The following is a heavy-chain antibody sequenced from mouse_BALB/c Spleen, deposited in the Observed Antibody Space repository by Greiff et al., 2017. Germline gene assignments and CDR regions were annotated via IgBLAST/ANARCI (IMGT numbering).Heavy chain of an antibody. CDR3: ASNPDFDY. Sequence: VQLKQSGAELVKPGASVKLSCTASGFNIKDTYMHWVKQRPEQGLEWIGRIDPANGNTKYDPKFQGKATITADTSSNTAYLQLSSLTSEDTAVYYCASNPDFDYWGQGTTLTVSS. V-gene: IGHV14-3*02. CDR1: GFNIKDTY. CDR2: IDPANGNT. J-gene: IGHJ2*01.